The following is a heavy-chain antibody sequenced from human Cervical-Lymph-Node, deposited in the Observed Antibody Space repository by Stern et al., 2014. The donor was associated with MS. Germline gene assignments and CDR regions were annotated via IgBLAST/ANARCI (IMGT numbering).Heavy chain of an antibody. CDR2: IDYSGST. D-gene: IGHD3-22*01. CDR1: GGSISTYF. J-gene: IGHJ3*02. Sequence: QVQLQESGPGLVKPSETLSLTCTVSGGSISTYFWTWIRQPPGQGLEWIGNIDYSGSTNYNPSPKSRVTKTADTSKNQFSLKLSSVTAAGTAVYYCARRDYYDSSGYCDDAFDIWGQGTMVTVSS. V-gene: IGHV4-59*01. CDR3: ARRDYYDSSGYCDDAFDI.